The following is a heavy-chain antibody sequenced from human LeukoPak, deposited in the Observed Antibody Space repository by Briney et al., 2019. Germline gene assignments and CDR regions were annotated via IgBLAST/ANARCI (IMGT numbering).Heavy chain of an antibody. Sequence: GGSLRLSCAASGFTVSSNYMSWVRQAPGKGLEWVSVIYSGDNTFYADSVKGRFTISRDNSKNTLYLQMNSLRAEDTAVYYCAREYSSSSFSVFGYWGQGTLVTVSS. CDR1: GFTVSSNY. J-gene: IGHJ4*02. CDR3: AREYSSSSFSVFGY. D-gene: IGHD6-6*01. V-gene: IGHV3-53*05. CDR2: IYSGDNT.